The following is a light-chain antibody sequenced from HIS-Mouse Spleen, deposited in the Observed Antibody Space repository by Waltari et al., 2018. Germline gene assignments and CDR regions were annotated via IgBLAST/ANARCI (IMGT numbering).Light chain of an antibody. V-gene: IGLV3-10*01. CDR2: EDS. CDR1: ALPTKY. CDR3: YSTDSSGNHRG. J-gene: IGLJ2*01. Sequence: SYELTQPPSVSVSPGQTARITCSGDALPTKYAYWYQQKSGQAPVLVIYEDSKRPSVSSERFSGSSSGTMATLTISGAQVEDEADYYCYSTDSSGNHRGFGGGTKLTVL.